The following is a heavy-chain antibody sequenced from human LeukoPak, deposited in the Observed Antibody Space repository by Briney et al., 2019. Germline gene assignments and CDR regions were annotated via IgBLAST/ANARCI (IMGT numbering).Heavy chain of an antibody. J-gene: IGHJ5*02. Sequence: SETLSLTCTVSGGSISSYYWSWIRQPAGKGLEWIGRIYTSGSTNYNPSLKSRVTMSVGTSKNQFSLKLSSVTAADTAVYYCARDASGSFRHWFDPWGQGTLVTVSS. CDR3: ARDASGSFRHWFDP. D-gene: IGHD1-26*01. CDR2: IYTSGST. V-gene: IGHV4-4*07. CDR1: GGSISSYY.